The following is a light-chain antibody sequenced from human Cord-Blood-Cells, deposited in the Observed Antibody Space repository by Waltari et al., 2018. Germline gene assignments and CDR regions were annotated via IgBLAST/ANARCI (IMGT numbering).Light chain of an antibody. V-gene: IGKV1-9*01. CDR3: QQLNSYPYT. J-gene: IGKJ2*01. CDR2: AAS. CDR1: QGISSY. Sequence: IQLTQSPSFLSASVADRVTITCRPSQGISSYLAWYQQKPGKAPKLLIYAASTLQSGVPSRFSGSGSGTEFTLTISSLQPEDFATYYCQQLNSYPYTFGQGTKLEIK.